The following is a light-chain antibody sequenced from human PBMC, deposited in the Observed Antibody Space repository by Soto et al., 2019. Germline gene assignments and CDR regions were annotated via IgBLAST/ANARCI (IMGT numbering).Light chain of an antibody. CDR3: SSYTSTSRYV. CDR1: SSDVGKYDR. CDR2: EVT. V-gene: IGLV2-18*02. J-gene: IGLJ1*01. Sequence: QSVLTQPPSVSGSPGQSVTSSCTGTSSDVGKYDRVSWYQQPPGTAPKLIIYEVTNRPSGVPARFSGSKSGNTAPLTISGLQAEDEADYYCSSYTSTSRYVFGAGTKVTVL.